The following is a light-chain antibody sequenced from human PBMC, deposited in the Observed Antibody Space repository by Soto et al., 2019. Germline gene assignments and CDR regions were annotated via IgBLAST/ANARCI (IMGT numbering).Light chain of an antibody. CDR2: ETS. Sequence: EIGLTQSPGTLSLSPGERATLSCRASQSVSSSYLAWYQQKPGQAPRLLTYETSNRATGIPDRFSGSRSGAAFALNIGRLEPEDFAAYYCQQYGSSSMYTFGQGTKLEIK. V-gene: IGKV3-20*01. CDR3: QQYGSSSMYT. J-gene: IGKJ2*01. CDR1: QSVSSSY.